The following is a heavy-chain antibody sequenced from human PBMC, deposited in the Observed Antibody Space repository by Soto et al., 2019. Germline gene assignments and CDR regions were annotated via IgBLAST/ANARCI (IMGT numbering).Heavy chain of an antibody. D-gene: IGHD2-2*02. Sequence: QVQLRQSGPGVVKPSGTLSLTCAVSGGSISRTNWWSWVRQSPGKGLEWVGEIFHLGSTDYNPSLMGRVAILVDKTNNQFSLKSRYLTAAETAVYYCATLTLRMEVTVLPIPTWGQGTLVTVSS. V-gene: IGHV4-4*02. CDR2: IFHLGST. J-gene: IGHJ5*02. CDR3: ATLTLRMEVTVLPIPT. CDR1: GGSISRTNW.